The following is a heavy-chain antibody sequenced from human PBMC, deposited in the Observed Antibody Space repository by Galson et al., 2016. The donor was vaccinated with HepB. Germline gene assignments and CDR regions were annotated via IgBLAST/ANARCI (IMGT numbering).Heavy chain of an antibody. D-gene: IGHD3-22*01. J-gene: IGHJ5*02. V-gene: IGHV3-7*01. CDR2: INNDGVEK. CDR3: ARGEKGYSEGAS. CDR1: GYTFRNYW. Sequence: SLRLSCATSGYTFRNYWKSWVRQAPGKGLEWVANINNDGVEKNYAGSVKGRFTISRDNAKNSLYLQMDSLRVEDTGFYYCARGEKGYSEGASWGQGTLVTVSS.